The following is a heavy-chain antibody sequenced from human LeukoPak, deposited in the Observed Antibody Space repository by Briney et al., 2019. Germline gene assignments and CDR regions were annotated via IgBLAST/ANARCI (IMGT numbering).Heavy chain of an antibody. D-gene: IGHD3-16*01. CDR3: AKDPSYYDYVWGSYN. J-gene: IGHJ4*02. CDR2: ISGSGGST. Sequence: GGSLRLSCAASGFTFSSYAMSWVRQAPGKGLEWVSAISGSGGSTYYADSVKGRFTISRDNSKNTLYLQMNSLRAEGTAVYYCAKDPSYYDYVWGSYNWGQGTLVTVSS. CDR1: GFTFSSYA. V-gene: IGHV3-23*01.